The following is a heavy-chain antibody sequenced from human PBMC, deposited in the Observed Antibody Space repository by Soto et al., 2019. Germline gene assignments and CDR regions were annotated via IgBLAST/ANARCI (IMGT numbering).Heavy chain of an antibody. CDR2: IYYSGST. Sequence: QVQLQESGPELLKPSETLSLTCTVSGGSIRSYYWSWIRQPPGKGLEWIGYIYYSGSTNYNPSLKSRVTISVDTSKNQFSLKLSSVTAADTAAYYCARRYGGNFDYWGQGTLVTFAS. V-gene: IGHV4-59*01. CDR3: ARRYGGNFDY. D-gene: IGHD2-15*01. J-gene: IGHJ4*02. CDR1: GGSIRSYY.